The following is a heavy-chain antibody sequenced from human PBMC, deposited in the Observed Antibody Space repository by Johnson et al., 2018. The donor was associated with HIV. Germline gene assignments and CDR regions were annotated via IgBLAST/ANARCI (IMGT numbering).Heavy chain of an antibody. CDR2: ISFAGTNT. CDR3: ARDRLLWFRELWPHDALDI. D-gene: IGHD3-10*01. J-gene: IGHJ3*02. CDR1: GFPFSSYA. Sequence: QVQLVESGGGVVQPGRSLRLSCAASGFPFSSYAMPRVHQAPGKGLEWVAVISFAGTNTSYGDSVKGRFTISRDNSNNTLYRQMNSLRTEDTAVYYCARDRLLWFRELWPHDALDIWGQGTMVTVSS. V-gene: IGHV3-30-3*01.